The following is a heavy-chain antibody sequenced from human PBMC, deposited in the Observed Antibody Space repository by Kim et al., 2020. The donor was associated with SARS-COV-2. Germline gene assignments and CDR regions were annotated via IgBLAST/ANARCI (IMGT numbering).Heavy chain of an antibody. CDR1: GFTFSSYS. CDR3: AREDTAMANYYYYGMDV. D-gene: IGHD5-18*01. J-gene: IGHJ6*02. Sequence: LSLTCAASGFTFSSYSMNWVRQAPGKGLEWVSYISSSSSTIYYADSVKGRFTISRDNAKNSLYLQMNSLRDEDTAVYYCAREDTAMANYYYYGMDVWGQGTTVTVSS. V-gene: IGHV3-48*02. CDR2: ISSSSSTI.